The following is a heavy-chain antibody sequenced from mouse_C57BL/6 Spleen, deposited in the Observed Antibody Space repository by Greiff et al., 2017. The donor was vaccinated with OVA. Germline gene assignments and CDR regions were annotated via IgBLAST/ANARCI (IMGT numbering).Heavy chain of an antibody. CDR2: ISDGGSYT. CDR3: ARDGDYYGNYRYYFDY. CDR1: GFTFSSYA. Sequence: EVKLMESGGGLVKPGGSLTLSCAASGFTFSSYAMSWVRQTPEKRLEWVATISDGGSYTYYPDNVKGRFTISRDNAKNNLYLQMSHLKSEDTAMYYCARDGDYYGNYRYYFDYWGQGTTLTVSS. J-gene: IGHJ2*01. V-gene: IGHV5-4*01. D-gene: IGHD2-1*01.